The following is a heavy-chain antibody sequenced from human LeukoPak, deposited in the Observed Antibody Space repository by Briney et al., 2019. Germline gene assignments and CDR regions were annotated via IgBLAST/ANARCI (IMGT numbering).Heavy chain of an antibody. Sequence: ASGKVSCKASGYTFTNYAVSWVRQAPGQGLEYMGYISAYNGNTNYAQKYQARVTMTTDTSTSTAYMELRSLRSDDTAVYYCARVAAAGTSGVDYWGQGTLVTVSS. D-gene: IGHD6-13*01. V-gene: IGHV1-18*01. CDR1: GYTFTNYA. CDR3: ARVAAAGTSGVDY. J-gene: IGHJ4*02. CDR2: ISAYNGNT.